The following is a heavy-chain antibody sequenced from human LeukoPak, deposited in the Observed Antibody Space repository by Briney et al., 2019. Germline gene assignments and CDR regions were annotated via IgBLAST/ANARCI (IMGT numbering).Heavy chain of an antibody. V-gene: IGHV4-38-2*02. CDR3: ASYKTYYDSSGNPFDY. J-gene: IGHJ4*02. Sequence: PSETLSLTCTVFGYSISSAYSWGWIRQPPGKGLEWIGSIYHNGNTHYNSSLKSRVTISVDTSENQFSLKLSSATAADTAVYYCASYKTYYDSSGNPFDYWGQGTLVTVSS. D-gene: IGHD3-22*01. CDR1: GYSISSAYS. CDR2: IYHNGNT.